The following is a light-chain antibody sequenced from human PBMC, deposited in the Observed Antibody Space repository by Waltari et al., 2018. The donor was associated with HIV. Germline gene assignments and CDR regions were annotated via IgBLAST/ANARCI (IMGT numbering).Light chain of an antibody. Sequence: QSVLTQPPSVSAAPGQKVTISCSGSSSNIGNNYVSWYQQLPGTAPKLLIYDNNKRPSGIPDRLSGSKSGTSATLGSTGLQTGDEADYYCGTWDSSLSAVVFGGGTKLTVL. V-gene: IGLV1-51*01. CDR3: GTWDSSLSAVV. CDR2: DNN. CDR1: SSNIGNNY. J-gene: IGLJ2*01.